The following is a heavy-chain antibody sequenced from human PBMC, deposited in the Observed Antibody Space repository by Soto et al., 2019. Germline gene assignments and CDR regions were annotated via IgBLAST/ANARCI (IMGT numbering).Heavy chain of an antibody. CDR2: IYTSGST. CDR1: GGSISSYY. CDR3: ARGPMWLRPYNWFDP. V-gene: IGHV4-4*07. D-gene: IGHD5-12*01. J-gene: IGHJ5*02. Sequence: SETLSLTCTVSGGSISSYYWSWLRQPAGKGLEWIGRIYTSGSTNYNPSLKSRVTMSVDTSKNQFSLKLSSVTAADTAVYYCARGPMWLRPYNWFDPWGQGTLVTVSS.